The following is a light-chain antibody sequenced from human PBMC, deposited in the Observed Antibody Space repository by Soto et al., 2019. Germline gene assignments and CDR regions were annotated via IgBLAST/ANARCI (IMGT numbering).Light chain of an antibody. J-gene: IGKJ5*01. V-gene: IGKV3-20*01. Sequence: EIVLTRSPATLSLSPGERATLSCRASQSVSSYLAWYQQKPGQAPRLLIYGASSRATGIPDRFSGSGSGTDFTLTISRLEPEDFAVYYCQQYGSSPITFGQGTRLEIK. CDR3: QQYGSSPIT. CDR1: QSVSSY. CDR2: GAS.